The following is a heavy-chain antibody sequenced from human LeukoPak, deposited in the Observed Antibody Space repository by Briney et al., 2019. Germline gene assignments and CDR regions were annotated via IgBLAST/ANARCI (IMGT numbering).Heavy chain of an antibody. Sequence: GGSLRLSCAASGFTFDDHGMHWVRQAPGKGLEWVAFIRYDGSNKYYADSVKGRFTISRDNSKNTLYLQMNSLRAEDTAVYYCAKDLGIAASRAFDIWGQGTMVTVSS. CDR2: IRYDGSNK. V-gene: IGHV3-30*02. CDR1: GFTFDDHG. J-gene: IGHJ3*02. D-gene: IGHD6-25*01. CDR3: AKDLGIAASRAFDI.